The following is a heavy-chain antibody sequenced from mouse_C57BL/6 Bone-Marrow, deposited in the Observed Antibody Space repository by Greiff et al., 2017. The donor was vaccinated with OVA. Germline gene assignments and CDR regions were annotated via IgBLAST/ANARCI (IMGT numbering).Heavy chain of an antibody. CDR1: GFTFTDYY. V-gene: IGHV7-3*01. J-gene: IGHJ2*01. D-gene: IGHD1-1*01. CDR3: ARSLLYYGTPDY. Sequence: EVKLVESGGGLVQPGGSLSLSCAASGFTFTDYYMSWVRQPPGKALEWLGFIRNKANGYTTEYSASVKGRFTISRDNSQSILYLQMNALIAEDSATYYCARSLLYYGTPDYWGQGTTLTVSS. CDR2: IRNKANGYTT.